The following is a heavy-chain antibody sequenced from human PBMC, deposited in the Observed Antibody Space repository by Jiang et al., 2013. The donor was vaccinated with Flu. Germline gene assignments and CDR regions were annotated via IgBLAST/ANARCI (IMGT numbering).Heavy chain of an antibody. Sequence: GSGLVKPSETLSLTCTVSGGSISSSSYYWGWIRQPPGKGLEWIGSIYYSGSTYYNPSLKSRVTISVDTSKNQFSLKLSSVTAADTAVYYXARLSNCSGGSCYVSYFDLWG. CDR3: ARLSNCSGGSCYVSYFDL. V-gene: IGHV4-39*01. D-gene: IGHD2-15*01. CDR2: IYYSGST. CDR1: GGSISSSSYY. J-gene: IGHJ2*01.